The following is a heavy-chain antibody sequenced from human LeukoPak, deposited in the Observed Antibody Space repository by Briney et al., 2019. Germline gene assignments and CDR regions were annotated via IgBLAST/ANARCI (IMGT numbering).Heavy chain of an antibody. Sequence: KPSETLSLTCAVYGGSFSGYDWSWIRQPPGKGLEWIGEINHSGSTNYNPSLKSRVTISVDTSKNQFSLKLSSVTAADTAVYYCARGNVFKGGLSNYWGQGTLVTVSS. J-gene: IGHJ4*02. CDR2: INHSGST. CDR1: GGSFSGYD. V-gene: IGHV4-34*01. D-gene: IGHD3-16*02. CDR3: ARGNVFKGGLSNY.